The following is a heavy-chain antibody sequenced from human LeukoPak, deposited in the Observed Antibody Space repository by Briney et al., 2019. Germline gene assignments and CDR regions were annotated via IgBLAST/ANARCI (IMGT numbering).Heavy chain of an antibody. CDR1: GGSFSGYY. D-gene: IGHD3-10*01. J-gene: IGHJ6*03. Sequence: PSETLSLTCAVYGGSFSGYYWSWIRQPPGKGLEWIGEINHSGSTNYNPSLKSRVTTSVDTSKNQFSLKLSSVTAADTAVYYCARDTRITMVRGGTRYYYYYMDVWSKGTTVTISS. CDR2: INHSGST. CDR3: ARDTRITMVRGGTRYYYYYMDV. V-gene: IGHV4-34*01.